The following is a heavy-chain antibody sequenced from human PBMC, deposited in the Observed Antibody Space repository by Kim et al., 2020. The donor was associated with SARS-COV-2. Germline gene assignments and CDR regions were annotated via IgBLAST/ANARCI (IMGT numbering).Heavy chain of an antibody. CDR3: ARGGGYGDYDRLYYFDY. Sequence: SETLSLTCTVSGGSISSYYWSWIRQPPGKGLEWIGYIYYSGSTNYNPSLKSRVTISVDTSKNQFSLKLSSVTAADTAVYYCARGGGYGDYDRLYYFDYWGQGTLVTVSS. J-gene: IGHJ4*02. V-gene: IGHV4-59*13. CDR1: GGSISSYY. D-gene: IGHD4-17*01. CDR2: IYYSGST.